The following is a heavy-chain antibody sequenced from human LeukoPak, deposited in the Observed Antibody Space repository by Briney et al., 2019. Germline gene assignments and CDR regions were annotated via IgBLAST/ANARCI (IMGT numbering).Heavy chain of an antibody. V-gene: IGHV3-21*01. Sequence: TGGSLRLSCAASGFTFSSYAMNWVRQAPGKGLEWVSSISSSSSYIYYADSVKGRFTISRDNAKNSLYLQMNSLRAEDTAVYYCARRPAAMRGEDYWGQGTLVTVS. CDR1: GFTFSSYA. D-gene: IGHD2-2*01. J-gene: IGHJ4*02. CDR3: ARRPAAMRGEDY. CDR2: ISSSSSYI.